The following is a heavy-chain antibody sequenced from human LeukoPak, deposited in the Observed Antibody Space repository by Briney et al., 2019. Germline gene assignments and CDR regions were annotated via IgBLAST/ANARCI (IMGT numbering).Heavy chain of an antibody. CDR2: IYYSGST. V-gene: IGHV4-59*01. J-gene: IGHJ4*02. CDR3: ASLGYCSSTSCLALDY. Sequence: SETLSLTCTVSGGSISSYYWSWIRQPPGKGLEWIGYIYYSGSTNYNPSLKSRVTISVDTSKNQFSLKLSSVTAAATAVYYCASLGYCSSTSCLALDYWGQGTLVTFSS. CDR1: GGSISSYY. D-gene: IGHD2-2*01.